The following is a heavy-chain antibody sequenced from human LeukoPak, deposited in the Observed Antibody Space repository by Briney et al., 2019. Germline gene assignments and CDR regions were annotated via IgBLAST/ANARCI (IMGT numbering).Heavy chain of an antibody. CDR1: GLSFSSYW. V-gene: IGHV3-74*01. Sequence: GGSLRLSCAASGLSFSSYWMHWVRQAPGKGLVWVSRINSDGSSTTYAESVKGRFTISRDNAKNTLYLQMNSLRAEDTAVYYCARDQLYCSGGICYFDYWGRGTLVTVSS. D-gene: IGHD2-15*01. CDR2: INSDGSST. J-gene: IGHJ4*02. CDR3: ARDQLYCSGGICYFDY.